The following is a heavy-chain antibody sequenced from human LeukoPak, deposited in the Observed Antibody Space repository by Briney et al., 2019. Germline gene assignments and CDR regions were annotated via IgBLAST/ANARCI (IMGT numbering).Heavy chain of an antibody. J-gene: IGHJ1*01. D-gene: IGHD2-2*01. V-gene: IGHV3-74*01. CDR3: AKWDLLVPAAMLEEYFQH. CDR1: GFTFSSYW. Sequence: GGSLRLSCAASGFTFSSYWMHWVRQAPGKGLVWVSRINSDGSSTSYADSVKGRFTISRDNAKNTLYLQMNSLRAEDTAVYYCAKWDLLVPAAMLEEYFQHWGQGTLVTVSS. CDR2: INSDGSST.